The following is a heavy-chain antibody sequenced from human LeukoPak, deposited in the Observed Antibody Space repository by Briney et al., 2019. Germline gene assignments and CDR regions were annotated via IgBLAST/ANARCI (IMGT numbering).Heavy chain of an antibody. J-gene: IGHJ4*02. CDR1: GYTFTSYG. CDR2: IIPIFGTA. CDR3: ARMKCSGGSCYSNY. Sequence: ASVKVSCKASGYTFTSYGISWVRQAPGQGLEWMGGIIPIFGTANYAQKFQGRVTITADESTSTAYMELSSLRSEDTAVYYCARMKCSGGSCYSNYWGQGTLVTVSS. D-gene: IGHD2-15*01. V-gene: IGHV1-69*13.